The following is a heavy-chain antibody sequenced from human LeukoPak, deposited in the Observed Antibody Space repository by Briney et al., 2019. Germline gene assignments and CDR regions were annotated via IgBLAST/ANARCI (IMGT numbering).Heavy chain of an antibody. Sequence: GGSLRLSCAASGFTFSSYAMHWVRQAPGKGLEWVAVISYDGSNKYYADSVKGRFTISRDNSKNTLYLQMNSLRAEDTAVYYCARDTGGYNQYYFDYWDQGTLVTVSS. J-gene: IGHJ4*02. CDR2: ISYDGSNK. V-gene: IGHV3-30-3*01. D-gene: IGHD5-24*01. CDR1: GFTFSSYA. CDR3: ARDTGGYNQYYFDY.